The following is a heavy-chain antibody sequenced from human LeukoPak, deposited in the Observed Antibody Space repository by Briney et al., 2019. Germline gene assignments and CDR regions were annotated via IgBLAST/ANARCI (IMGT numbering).Heavy chain of an antibody. CDR3: ARDVRGSYSSSLMLYYYYYYMDV. J-gene: IGHJ6*03. V-gene: IGHV3-7*01. CDR1: GFTFSSYW. Sequence: GGSLRLSCAASGFTFSSYWMSWVRQAPGKGLEWVANIKQDGSEKYYVDSVKGRFTISRDNAKNSLYLQMNSLRAEDTAVYYCARDVRGSYSSSLMLYYYYYYMDVWGKGTTVTVSS. D-gene: IGHD6-13*01. CDR2: IKQDGSEK.